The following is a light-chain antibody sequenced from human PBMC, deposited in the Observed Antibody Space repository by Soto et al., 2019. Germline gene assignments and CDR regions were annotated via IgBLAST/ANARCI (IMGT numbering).Light chain of an antibody. J-gene: IGKJ5*01. Sequence: DIQMTQSPSSLSASVGDRVTITCLSSQSIEMHLNWYQKKPGKAPKFLIHAASSLQSGVPSRFSGSGSGTDFTLIINSLQPEDFATYYCQQSYSVPITFGQGTRLEI. CDR1: QSIEMH. V-gene: IGKV1-39*01. CDR2: AAS. CDR3: QQSYSVPIT.